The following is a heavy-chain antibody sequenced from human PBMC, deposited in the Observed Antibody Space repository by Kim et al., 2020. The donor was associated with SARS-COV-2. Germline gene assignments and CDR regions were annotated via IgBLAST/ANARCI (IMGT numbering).Heavy chain of an antibody. Sequence: GGSLRLSCAASGFTSSSYEMNWVRQAPGKGLEWVSYIGSSGSTIFYADSVKGRFTISRDNAKNSLYLQMNSLRAEDTAVYYCAKYYYDSSVNYYRGYFDYWGQGTLVTVSS. CDR2: IGSSGSTI. J-gene: IGHJ4*02. CDR3: AKYYYDSSVNYYRGYFDY. D-gene: IGHD3-22*01. V-gene: IGHV3-48*03. CDR1: GFTSSSYE.